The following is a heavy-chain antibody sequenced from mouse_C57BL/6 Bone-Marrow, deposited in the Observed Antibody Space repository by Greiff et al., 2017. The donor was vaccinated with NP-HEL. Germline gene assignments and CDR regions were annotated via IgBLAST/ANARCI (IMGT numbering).Heavy chain of an antibody. CDR3: AVSSGGYAGWFAY. Sequence: VQLQQSGAELVKPGASVKLSCTASGFNIKDYYMHWVKQRTEQGLEWIGRIDPEDGETKYAPKFQGRAPITADTSSNTAYLQLSSLTSEDTAVYYGAVSSGGYAGWFAYWGQGTVVTVSA. CDR1: GFNIKDYY. CDR2: IDPEDGET. J-gene: IGHJ3*01. V-gene: IGHV14-2*01. D-gene: IGHD2-10*02.